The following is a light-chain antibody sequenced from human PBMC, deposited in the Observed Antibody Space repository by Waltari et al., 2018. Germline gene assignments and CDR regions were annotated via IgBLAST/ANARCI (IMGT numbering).Light chain of an antibody. V-gene: IGKV3-20*01. CDR2: GAS. CDR1: QNIKNNY. CDR3: QQYGSAPDT. J-gene: IGKJ1*01. Sequence: EIVLTQSPGTLSLSPGERATLSCRASQNIKNNYLAWYQQKPGQAPRPLIHGASRRATGIPDRFSGSGSGTDFTLTISRLESEDFAVYYCQQYGSAPDTFGRGTKVEIK.